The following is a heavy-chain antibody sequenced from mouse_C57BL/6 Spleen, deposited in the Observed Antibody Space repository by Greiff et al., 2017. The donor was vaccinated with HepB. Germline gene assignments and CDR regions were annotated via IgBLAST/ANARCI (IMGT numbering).Heavy chain of an antibody. Sequence: QVQLQQSGPELVKPGASVKISCKASGYAFSSSWMNWVKQRPGKGLEWIGRIYPGDGDTNYNGKFKGKATLTADKSSSTAYMQLSSLTSEDSAVYFCARWDIGYGYGPYAMDYWGQGTSVTVSS. D-gene: IGHD2-2*01. CDR2: IYPGDGDT. J-gene: IGHJ4*01. CDR3: ARWDIGYGYGPYAMDY. V-gene: IGHV1-82*01. CDR1: GYAFSSSW.